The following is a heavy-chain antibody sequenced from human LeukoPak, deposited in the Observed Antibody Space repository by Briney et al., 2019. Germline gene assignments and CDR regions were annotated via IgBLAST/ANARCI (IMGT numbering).Heavy chain of an antibody. Sequence: GASVKVSCKASGYTFTSYGISWVRQAPGQGLEWVGGIIPIFGTANYAQKFQGRVTITADESTSTAYMELSSLRSEDTAVYYCARKIWGGSYDAFDIWGQGTMVTVSS. CDR2: IIPIFGTA. CDR1: GYTFTSYG. J-gene: IGHJ3*02. CDR3: ARKIWGGSYDAFDI. V-gene: IGHV1-69*13. D-gene: IGHD3-16*01.